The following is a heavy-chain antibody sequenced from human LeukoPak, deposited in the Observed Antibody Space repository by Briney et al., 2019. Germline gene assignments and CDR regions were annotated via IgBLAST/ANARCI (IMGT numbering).Heavy chain of an antibody. V-gene: IGHV1-2*02. J-gene: IGHJ3*02. Sequence: ASVHVSCQASRYTLTGYYMHWLRQVTGQGLEWMGWINPNRGGTNYAQKFQGRVTMPRDKSIRTPYIAPNRLTSDHTAVFYFARNIWFVESVDACDIWGQGTMVTVS. D-gene: IGHD3-10*01. CDR3: ARNIWFVESVDACDI. CDR2: INPNRGGT. CDR1: RYTLTGYY.